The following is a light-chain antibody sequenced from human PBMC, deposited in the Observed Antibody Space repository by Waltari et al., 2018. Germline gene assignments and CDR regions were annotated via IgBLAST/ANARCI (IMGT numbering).Light chain of an antibody. V-gene: IGLV1-40*01. CDR2: VTT. J-gene: IGLJ1*01. CDR3: QSYDSTLSVLYV. Sequence: QSVLTQPPSVSGAPGQRVTISCTGSRTNIGAGYDVQWYQQLPGTAPKLIIYVTTNRPSGVPDLCSGSKSGASASLAITGLQPEDEADYFCQSYDSTLSVLYVFGTGTKVTVL. CDR1: RTNIGAGYD.